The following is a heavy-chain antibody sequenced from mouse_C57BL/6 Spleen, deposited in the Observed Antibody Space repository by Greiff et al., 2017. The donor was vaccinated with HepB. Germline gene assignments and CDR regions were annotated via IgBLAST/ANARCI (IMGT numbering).Heavy chain of an antibody. CDR2: IDPSDSYT. CDR3: AKEGLRRGAMDY. J-gene: IGHJ4*01. CDR1: GYTFTSYW. V-gene: IGHV1-59*01. Sequence: QVQLQQPGAELVRPGTSVKLSCKASGYTFTSYWMHWVKQRPGQGLEWIGVIDPSDSYTNYNQKFKGKATLTVDTSSSTAYMQLSSLTSEDSAVYYCAKEGLRRGAMDYWGQGTSVTVSS. D-gene: IGHD2-4*01.